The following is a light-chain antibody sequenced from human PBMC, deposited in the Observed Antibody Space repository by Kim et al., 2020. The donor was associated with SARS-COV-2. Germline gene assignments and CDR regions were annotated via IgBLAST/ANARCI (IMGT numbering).Light chain of an antibody. Sequence: GKTVNLSRTRSGGSMDDNYVQWYQQRPGGVPTTVIYEDDQRPSGVSDRFSGSIDNSSNSASLTISGLRTEDEADYYCQSYNRDNVIFGGGTQLTVL. J-gene: IGLJ2*01. CDR2: EDD. V-gene: IGLV6-57*03. CDR1: GGSMDDNY. CDR3: QSYNRDNVI.